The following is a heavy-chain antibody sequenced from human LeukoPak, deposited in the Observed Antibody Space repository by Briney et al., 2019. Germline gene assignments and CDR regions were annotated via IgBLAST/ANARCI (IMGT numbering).Heavy chain of an antibody. CDR1: GGTFISYA. CDR2: IIPIFGTA. D-gene: IGHD3-22*01. Sequence: SVKVSCKASGGTFISYAISWVRQAPGQGLEWMGGIIPIFGTANYAQKFQGRVTITADESTSTAYMELSSLRSEDTAVYYCASPRHTYYYDSSGYTLGYWGQGTLVTVSS. J-gene: IGHJ4*02. CDR3: ASPRHTYYYDSSGYTLGY. V-gene: IGHV1-69*13.